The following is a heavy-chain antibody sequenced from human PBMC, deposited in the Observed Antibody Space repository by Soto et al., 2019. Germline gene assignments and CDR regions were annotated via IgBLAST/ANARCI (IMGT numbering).Heavy chain of an antibody. D-gene: IGHD3-10*01. Sequence: SETLSLTCAVYGGSFSGDYWSWIRQPPGKGLEWIGEINHSGSTNYNPSLKSRVTISVDTSKNQFSLKLSSVTAADTAVYYCARRVLWFGELLYGDFDYWGQGTLVTVSS. CDR1: GGSFSGDY. CDR3: ARRVLWFGELLYGDFDY. CDR2: INHSGST. V-gene: IGHV4-34*01. J-gene: IGHJ4*02.